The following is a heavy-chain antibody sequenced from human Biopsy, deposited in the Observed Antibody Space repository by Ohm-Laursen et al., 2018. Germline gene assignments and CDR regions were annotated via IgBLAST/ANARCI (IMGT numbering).Heavy chain of an antibody. D-gene: IGHD6-19*01. CDR1: GDSLTSGPEN. V-gene: IGHV4-61*01. Sequence: SQTLSLTCTVSGDSLTSGPENWSWSRQSPGQGLEYIGFIYSGGNTNYNPSLKYRVTMSVDTSKNQFSLKLSSVTAADTAIYYCARGMRSSGWPYFDSWGQGTLVTVSS. CDR2: IYSGGNT. J-gene: IGHJ4*02. CDR3: ARGMRSSGWPYFDS.